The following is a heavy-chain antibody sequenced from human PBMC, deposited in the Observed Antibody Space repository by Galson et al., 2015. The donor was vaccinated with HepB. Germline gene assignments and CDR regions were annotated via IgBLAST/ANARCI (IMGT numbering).Heavy chain of an antibody. CDR3: ARDRKGHCSSTSCYSTLGDAFDI. Sequence: QVQLQESGPGLVKPSETLSLTCTVSGGSISSGDYYWSWIRQPPGKGLEWIGYIYYSGSTYYNPSLKSRVTISVDTSKNQFSLKLSSVTAADTAVYYCARDRKGHCSSTSCYSTLGDAFDIWGQGTMVTVSS. CDR2: IYYSGST. V-gene: IGHV4-30-4*01. J-gene: IGHJ3*02. D-gene: IGHD2-2*01. CDR1: GGSISSGDYY.